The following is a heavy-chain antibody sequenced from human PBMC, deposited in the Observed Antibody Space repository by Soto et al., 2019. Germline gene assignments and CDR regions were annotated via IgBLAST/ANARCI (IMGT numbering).Heavy chain of an antibody. CDR1: GYTFTSYA. CDR3: ARVATRITMVRGGDYYYYYYMDV. J-gene: IGHJ6*03. D-gene: IGHD3-10*01. Sequence: ASVKVSCTASGYTFTSYAMHWVRQAPGQRLEWMGWINAGNGNTKYSQKFQGRVTITRDTSASTAYMELSSLRSEDTAVYYCARVATRITMVRGGDYYYYYYMDVWGKGTTVTVSS. V-gene: IGHV1-3*01. CDR2: INAGNGNT.